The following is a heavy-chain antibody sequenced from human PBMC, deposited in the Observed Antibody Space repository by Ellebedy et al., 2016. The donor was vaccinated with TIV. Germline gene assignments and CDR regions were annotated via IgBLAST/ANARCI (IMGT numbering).Heavy chain of an antibody. D-gene: IGHD6-13*01. CDR3: ARHRGSRWSNNCFDS. CDR2: INQDVSEK. J-gene: IGHJ4*02. CDR1: GFASSNYW. Sequence: GGSLRLXXAASGFASSNYWMSWVRQAPGKGLEWVANINQDVSEKYYVDSVRGRFTISRDNSKNTLFLQMNSLRAEDTAVYYCARHRGSRWSNNCFDSWGQGTLVAVSS. V-gene: IGHV3-7*03.